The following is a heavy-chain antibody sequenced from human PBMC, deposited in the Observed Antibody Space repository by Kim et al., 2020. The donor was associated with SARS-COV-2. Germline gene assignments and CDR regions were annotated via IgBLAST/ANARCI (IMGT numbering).Heavy chain of an antibody. CDR3: VKERSSGWYDFDY. CDR2: ISSNGGNT. V-gene: IGHV3-64D*09. D-gene: IGHD6-19*01. Sequence: GGSLRLSCSASGFTFSSLAMHWVRQAPGKGLEYVSGISSNGGNTYYADSVKDRFTISRDNSKNTLYLQMSSLRPEDTAVYYCVKERSSGWYDFDYWGQGTLVTVSS. J-gene: IGHJ4*02. CDR1: GFTFSSLA.